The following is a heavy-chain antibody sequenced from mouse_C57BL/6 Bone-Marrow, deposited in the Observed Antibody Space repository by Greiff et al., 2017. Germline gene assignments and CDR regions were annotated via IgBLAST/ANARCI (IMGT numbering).Heavy chain of an antibody. Sequence: QVQLQQPGAELVMPGASVKLSCKASGYTFTSYWMHWVKQRPGQGLEWIGEIDPSDSYTNYNQKFKGKSTLTVDKSSSTAYMQLSSLTSEDSAVYYCAREDYWDGVGFDYWGQGTTLTVSA. CDR3: AREDYWDGVGFDY. CDR2: IDPSDSYT. J-gene: IGHJ2*01. V-gene: IGHV1-69*01. D-gene: IGHD4-1*01. CDR1: GYTFTSYW.